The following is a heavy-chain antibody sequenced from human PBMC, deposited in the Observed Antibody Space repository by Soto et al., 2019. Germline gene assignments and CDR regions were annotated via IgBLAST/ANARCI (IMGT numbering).Heavy chain of an antibody. CDR2: IDWDDDK. J-gene: IGHJ3*02. CDR3: ARMGWNYGLDDAFDI. CDR1: GFSLSTSGMC. V-gene: IGHV2-70*11. D-gene: IGHD1-7*01. Sequence: SGPTLVNPTQTLTLTCTFSGFSLSTSGMCVSWIRQPPGKALEWLARIDWDDDKYYSTSLKTRLTISKDTSKNQVVLTMTNMDPVDTATYYCARMGWNYGLDDAFDIWGQGTMVTVSS.